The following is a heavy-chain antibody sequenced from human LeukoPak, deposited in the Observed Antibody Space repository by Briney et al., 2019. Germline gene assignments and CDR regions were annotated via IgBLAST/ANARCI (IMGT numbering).Heavy chain of an antibody. CDR2: ISTSGSTI. CDR3: AKARGYCSGGSCPDLFDY. CDR1: GFTFSSYW. V-gene: IGHV3-48*04. D-gene: IGHD2-15*01. J-gene: IGHJ4*02. Sequence: GGSLRLSCAASGFTFSSYWMSWVRQAPGKGLDWVSYISTSGSTIYYADSVKGRFTISRDNAKNSLYLQMNSLRAEDAAVYYCAKARGYCSGGSCPDLFDYWGQGTLVTVSS.